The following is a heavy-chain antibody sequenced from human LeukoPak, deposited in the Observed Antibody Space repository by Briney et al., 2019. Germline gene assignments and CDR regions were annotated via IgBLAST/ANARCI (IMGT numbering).Heavy chain of an antibody. J-gene: IGHJ4*02. CDR3: GAYYDSSGYYY. D-gene: IGHD3-22*01. CDR1: GGSFSGYY. CDR2: INHRGST. Sequence: SETMSLTCAVYGGSFSGYYWSWIRQPPGKGLEWIGEINHRGSTNYNPSLKSRVTISVDTSKNQFSLKLSSVTAADTAVYYCGAYYDSSGYYYWGQGTLVTVSS. V-gene: IGHV4-34*01.